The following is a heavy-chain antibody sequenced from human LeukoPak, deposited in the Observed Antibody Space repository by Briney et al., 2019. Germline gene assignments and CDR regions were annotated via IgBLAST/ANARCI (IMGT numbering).Heavy chain of an antibody. CDR2: ISSSSSYI. J-gene: IGHJ4*02. CDR1: GFTFSSYS. V-gene: IGHV3-21*01. CDR3: ARSDTFGGIFDY. D-gene: IGHD3-16*01. Sequence: GSLRLSCAASGFTFSSYSMNWVRQAPGKGLEWVSSISSSSSYIYYADSVKGRFTISRDNAKNSLYLQMNSLRAEDTAVYYCARSDTFGGIFDYWGQGTLVTVFS.